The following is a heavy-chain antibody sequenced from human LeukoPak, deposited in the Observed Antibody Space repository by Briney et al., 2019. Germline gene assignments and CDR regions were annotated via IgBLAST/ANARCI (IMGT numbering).Heavy chain of an antibody. CDR1: GGSINSGGYY. J-gene: IGHJ6*02. CDR2: IYYSGST. Sequence: ASETLSLTCTVSGGSINSGGYYWSWIRQPPGKGLEWIGYIYYSGSTNYNPSLKSRVTISVDTSKNQFSLKPSSVTAADTAVYYCARARELLNYYYGMDVWGQGTTVTVSS. V-gene: IGHV4-61*08. D-gene: IGHD1-26*01. CDR3: ARARELLNYYYGMDV.